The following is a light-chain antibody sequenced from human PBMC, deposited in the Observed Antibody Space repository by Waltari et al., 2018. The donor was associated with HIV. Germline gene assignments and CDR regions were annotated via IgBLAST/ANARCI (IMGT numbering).Light chain of an antibody. V-gene: IGLV8-61*01. Sequence: QPVVTQEPSCSVSPGGTATLTCGLSTGSASTSNYHSWYQQPPDQAPRTLIDSTNPRSSGFPDRSSGYILGNKSALTSAGAQADDESDYYCVLYMGSGIGVFGGGTKLTVL. CDR2: STN. CDR1: TGSASTSNY. J-gene: IGLJ3*02. CDR3: VLYMGSGIGV.